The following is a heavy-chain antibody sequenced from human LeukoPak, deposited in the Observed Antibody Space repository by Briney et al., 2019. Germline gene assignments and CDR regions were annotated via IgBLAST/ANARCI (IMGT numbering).Heavy chain of an antibody. CDR2: ISSSGSTI. D-gene: IGHD3-22*01. J-gene: IGHJ4*02. V-gene: IGHV3-11*04. Sequence: GGSLRLSCAASGFTVSDNYMSWVRQAPGKGLEWVSYISSSGSTIYYADSVKGRFTISRDNAKNSLYLQMNSLRAEDTAVYYCARQIVVVIPFDYRGQGTLVTVSS. CDR1: GFTVSDNY. CDR3: ARQIVVVIPFDY.